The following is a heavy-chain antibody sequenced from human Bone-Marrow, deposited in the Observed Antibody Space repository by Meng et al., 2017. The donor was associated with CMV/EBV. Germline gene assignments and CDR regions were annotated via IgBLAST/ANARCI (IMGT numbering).Heavy chain of an antibody. CDR3: ARGLDSSGYEDY. CDR1: GFTFSSYA. V-gene: IGHV3-23*01. D-gene: IGHD3-22*01. Sequence: GESLKISCAASGFTFSSYAMSWVRQAPGKGLEWVPAISGSGGSTYYADSVKGRFTISRDNSKNTLYLQMNSLRAEDTAVYYCARGLDSSGYEDYWGQGTLVTVSS. J-gene: IGHJ4*02. CDR2: ISGSGGST.